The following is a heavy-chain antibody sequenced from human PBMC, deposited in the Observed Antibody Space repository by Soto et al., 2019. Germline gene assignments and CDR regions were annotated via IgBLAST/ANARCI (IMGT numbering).Heavy chain of an antibody. CDR3: ARHEKGIAVANY. Sequence: EVQLVESGGGLVQPGGSRKLSCAASGFTFPSYWMSWVRQAPGKGLEWVANIKQDGSEKYYVDSAKGRFTISRDNAKNSLHLQMNSLRVEDTAVYYCARHEKGIAVANYWGQGTLVTVSS. CDR1: GFTFPSYW. J-gene: IGHJ4*02. V-gene: IGHV3-7*01. D-gene: IGHD6-19*01. CDR2: IKQDGSEK.